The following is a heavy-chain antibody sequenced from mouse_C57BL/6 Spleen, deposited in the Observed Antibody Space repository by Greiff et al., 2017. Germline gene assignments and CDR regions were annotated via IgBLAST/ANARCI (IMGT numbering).Heavy chain of an antibody. Sequence: EVKLVESGGDLVKPGGSLKLSCAASGFTFSSYGMSWVRQTPDKRLEWVATISSGGSYTYYPDSVKGRFTISRDNAKNTLYLQMSSLKSEDTAMYYCARHRDYYGSSSWYFDVWGTGTTVTVSS. CDR1: GFTFSSYG. CDR2: ISSGGSYT. CDR3: ARHRDYYGSSSWYFDV. J-gene: IGHJ1*03. D-gene: IGHD1-1*01. V-gene: IGHV5-6*02.